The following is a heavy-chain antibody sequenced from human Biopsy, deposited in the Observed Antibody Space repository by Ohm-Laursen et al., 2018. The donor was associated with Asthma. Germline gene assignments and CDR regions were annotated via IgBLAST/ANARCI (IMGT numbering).Heavy chain of an antibody. Sequence: SLRLSCAASGAHFESYNMHWARQAPGKGLEWVAVITFDGSTQHYGNSVKGRFTISRDNAKNMLFLQMNSLRSDDTAVYYCSRDTLGYYFDIWGPGTQVTVSS. V-gene: IGHV3-30-3*01. J-gene: IGHJ4*02. D-gene: IGHD6-13*01. CDR3: SRDTLGYYFDI. CDR2: ITFDGSTQ. CDR1: GAHFESYN.